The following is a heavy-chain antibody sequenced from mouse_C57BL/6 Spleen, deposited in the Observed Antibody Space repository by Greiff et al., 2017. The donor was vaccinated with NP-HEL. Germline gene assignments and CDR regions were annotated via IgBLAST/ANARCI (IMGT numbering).Heavy chain of an antibody. CDR3: ARDYGSSYVYYFDS. V-gene: IGHV1-81*01. Sequence: QVQLQQSGAELARPGASVKLSCKASGYTFTSYGISWVKQRTGQGLEWIGEIYPRSGNTYYNEKFKGKATLTADKSSSTAYMELRSLTSDDSAVYFCARDYGSSYVYYFDSWGQGTTLTVSS. J-gene: IGHJ2*01. CDR2: IYPRSGNT. CDR1: GYTFTSYG. D-gene: IGHD1-1*01.